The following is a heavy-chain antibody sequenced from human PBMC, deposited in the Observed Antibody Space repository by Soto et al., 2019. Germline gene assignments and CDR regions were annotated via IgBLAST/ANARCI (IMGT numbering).Heavy chain of an antibody. D-gene: IGHD6-19*01. Sequence: PSETLSLTCTVSGGSISSGDYYWSWIRQPPGKGLEWIGYIYYSGSTYYNPSLKSRVTISVDTSKNQFSLKLSSVTAADTAVYYCARLYSSGWYSDYWGQGTLVTVSS. CDR2: IYYSGST. CDR1: GGSISSGDYY. CDR3: ARLYSSGWYSDY. J-gene: IGHJ4*02. V-gene: IGHV4-30-4*01.